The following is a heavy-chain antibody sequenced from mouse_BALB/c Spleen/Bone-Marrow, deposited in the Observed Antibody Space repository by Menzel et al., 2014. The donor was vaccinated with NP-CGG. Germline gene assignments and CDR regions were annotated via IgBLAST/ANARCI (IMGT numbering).Heavy chain of an antibody. D-gene: IGHD1-1*01. V-gene: IGHV14-3*02. CDR2: IDPANGNI. J-gene: IGHJ3*01. Sequence: EVQLQQSGAELVKPGASVKLSCTASGFNIKDTYMHWVKQRPEQGLEWIGRIDPANGNIKYDPKFQGKATITADTSSNTTYLRLSSLTSEDISVYYCALYYYGRWFANWGQGTLVTVSA. CDR1: GFNIKDTY. CDR3: ALYYYGRWFAN.